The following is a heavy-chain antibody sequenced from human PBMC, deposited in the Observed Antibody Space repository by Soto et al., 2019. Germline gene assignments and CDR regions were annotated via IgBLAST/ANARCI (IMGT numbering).Heavy chain of an antibody. CDR3: AREGSAAGTSGGINYYYYYGMDV. Sequence: QVQLVQSGAEVKKPGASVKVSCKASGYTITGYYMHWVRQAPGQGLEWMGWINPNSGGTNYAQKFQGWVTMTRDTSISTAYMELSRLRSDDTAVYYCAREGSAAGTSGGINYYYYYGMDVWGQGTTVTVSS. CDR1: GYTITGYY. CDR2: INPNSGGT. D-gene: IGHD6-13*01. V-gene: IGHV1-2*04. J-gene: IGHJ6*02.